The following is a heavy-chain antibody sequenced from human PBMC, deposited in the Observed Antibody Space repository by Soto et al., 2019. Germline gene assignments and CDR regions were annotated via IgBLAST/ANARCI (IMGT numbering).Heavy chain of an antibody. V-gene: IGHV1-18*01. CDR3: AKNGQPPYYYYGLDV. CDR2: ISGYNGDT. J-gene: IGHJ6*02. CDR1: GYPFTTYG. D-gene: IGHD2-8*01. Sequence: ASVKVSCKASGYPFTTYGISWVRQAPGQGLEWMGWISGYNGDTNYAQKFQGRVTTTIDTSTGTAYMEVRSLTSDDTAVYYCAKNGQPPYYYYGLDVWGQGTKVTVSS.